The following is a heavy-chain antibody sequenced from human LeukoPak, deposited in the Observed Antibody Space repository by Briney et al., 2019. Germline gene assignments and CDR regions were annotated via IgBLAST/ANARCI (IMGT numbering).Heavy chain of an antibody. Sequence: SVKVSCKASGGTFSSYAISWVRQAPGQGLEWMGRIIPIFGTANYAQKFQGRVTITTDESTSTAYMELSSLRSEDTAVYYCARELLSGIRYFDHWGQGTLVTVSS. CDR2: IIPIFGTA. V-gene: IGHV1-69*05. D-gene: IGHD2/OR15-2a*01. J-gene: IGHJ4*02. CDR1: GGTFSSYA. CDR3: ARELLSGIRYFDH.